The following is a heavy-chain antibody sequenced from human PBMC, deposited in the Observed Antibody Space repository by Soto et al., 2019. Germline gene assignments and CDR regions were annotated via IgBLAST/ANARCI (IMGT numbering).Heavy chain of an antibody. D-gene: IGHD2-2*01. J-gene: IGHJ6*02. CDR1: GGSFSGYY. CDR3: ARGRYCSSTSCYLHYGMDV. V-gene: IGHV4-34*01. CDR2: INHSGST. Sequence: SETLSLTCAGYGGSFSGYYWSWIRQPPGKGLEWIGEINHSGSTNYNPSLKSRVTISVDTSKNQFSLKLSSVTAADTAVYYCARGRYCSSTSCYLHYGMDVWGQGTTVTVSS.